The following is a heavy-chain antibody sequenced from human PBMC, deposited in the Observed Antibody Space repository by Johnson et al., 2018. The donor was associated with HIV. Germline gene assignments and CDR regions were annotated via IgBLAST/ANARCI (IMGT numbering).Heavy chain of an antibody. CDR2: IYSGGST. J-gene: IGHJ3*02. CDR3: ARDSAAAGLDAFDI. V-gene: IGHV3-53*01. D-gene: IGHD6-13*01. CDR1: EFTVSSNY. Sequence: VQLVESGGTLIQPGGSLRLSCAASEFTVSSNYMSWVRQAPGKGLEWVSVIYSGGSTYYADSVKGRFTISRDNSKNTLYLQMNSLRAEDTAVYYCARDSAAAGLDAFDIWGQGTMVTVSS.